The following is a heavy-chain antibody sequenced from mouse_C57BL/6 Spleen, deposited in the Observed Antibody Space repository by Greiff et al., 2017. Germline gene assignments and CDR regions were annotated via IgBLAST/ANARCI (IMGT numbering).Heavy chain of an antibody. CDR3: ARREGSSPYAMDY. CDR1: GFSLTSYG. J-gene: IGHJ4*01. CDR2: IWSGGST. Sequence: VQVVESGPGLVQPSQSLSITCTVSGFSLTSYGVHWVRQSPGKGLEWLGVIWSGGSTDYNAAFISRLSISKDNSKSQVFFKMNSLQADDTAIYYCARREGSSPYAMDYWGQGTSVTVSS. D-gene: IGHD1-1*01. V-gene: IGHV2-2*01.